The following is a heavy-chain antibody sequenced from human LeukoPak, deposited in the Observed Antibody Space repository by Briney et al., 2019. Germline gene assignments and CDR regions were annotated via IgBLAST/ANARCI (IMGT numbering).Heavy chain of an antibody. D-gene: IGHD6-6*01. V-gene: IGHV3-53*01. J-gene: IGHJ6*03. CDR2: IYSGGST. Sequence: GGSLRLSCAASGFTVSSNYMSWVRQAPGKGLEWVSVIYSGGSTYYADSVKGRFTISRDNSKNTLYLQMNSLRAEDTAVYYRARDRTSSSWPYMDVWGKGTTVTVSS. CDR1: GFTVSSNY. CDR3: ARDRTSSSWPYMDV.